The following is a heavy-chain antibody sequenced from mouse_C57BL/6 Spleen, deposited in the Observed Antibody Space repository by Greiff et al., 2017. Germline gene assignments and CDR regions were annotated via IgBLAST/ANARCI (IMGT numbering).Heavy chain of an antibody. CDR2: ISSGGSYT. Sequence: EVMLVESGGDLVKPGGSLKLSCAASGFTFSSYGMPWVRQTPDKRLEWVATISSGGSYTYYPDTVKGRFTISRDNAKNTLFLQMSSLKSEDTAMYYCARHNRDWDLDDWGPGTTVTVSS. V-gene: IGHV5-6*01. CDR3: ARHNRDWDLDD. J-gene: IGHJ1*01. CDR1: GFTFSSYG.